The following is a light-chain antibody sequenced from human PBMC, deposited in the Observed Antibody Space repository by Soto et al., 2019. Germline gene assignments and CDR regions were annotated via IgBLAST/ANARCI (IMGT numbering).Light chain of an antibody. CDR3: QQSYSAPLT. CDR1: QSIINY. CDR2: AAS. J-gene: IGKJ4*01. Sequence: DIQMTQSPSSLSSSVGDRVTITCRASQSIINYLNWYQRKPGKAPKLLIYAASSLQSGVPSRFSGSGSGTDFTLTISSLQPEDFATFDCQQSYSAPLTFGGGTMVEIK. V-gene: IGKV1-39*01.